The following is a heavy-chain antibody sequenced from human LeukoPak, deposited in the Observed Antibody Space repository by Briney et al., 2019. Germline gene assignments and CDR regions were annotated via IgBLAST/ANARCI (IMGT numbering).Heavy chain of an antibody. CDR1: GGTFSSHA. CDR3: ARDRTMIVGFAFDI. J-gene: IGHJ3*02. V-gene: IGHV1-69*05. D-gene: IGHD3-22*01. Sequence: SVKVSCKASGGTFSSHAISWVRQAPGQGLEWMGRIIPIFGTANYAQKFQGRVTITTDESTSTAYMELSSLRSEDTAVYYCARDRTMIVGFAFDIWGQGTMVTVSS. CDR2: IIPIFGTA.